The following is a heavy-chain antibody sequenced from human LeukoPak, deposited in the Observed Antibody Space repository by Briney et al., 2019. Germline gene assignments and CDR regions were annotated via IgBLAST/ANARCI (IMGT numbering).Heavy chain of an antibody. Sequence: TGGSLRLSCAASGFTVSSNYMSWVRQAPGKGLEWVSVIYSGGSTYYADSVKGRFTISRDNSKNTLYLQMNSLRAEDTAVYYCAREYGSGRSDAFDIWGQGTMVTVSS. J-gene: IGHJ3*02. CDR2: IYSGGST. CDR3: AREYGSGRSDAFDI. CDR1: GFTVSSNY. V-gene: IGHV3-66*01. D-gene: IGHD3-10*01.